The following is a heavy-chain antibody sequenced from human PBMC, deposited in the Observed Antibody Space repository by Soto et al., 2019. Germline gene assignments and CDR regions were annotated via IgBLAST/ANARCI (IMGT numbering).Heavy chain of an antibody. CDR1: GGTFSSYA. J-gene: IGHJ6*02. Sequence: ASVKVSCKASGGTFSSYAISWVRQAPGQGLEWMGGIIPIFGTANYAQKFQGRVTITADESTSTAYMELSSLRSEDTAVYYCASGGQWFGEFRDYYYGMDVWGQGTTVTVSS. CDR2: IIPIFGTA. D-gene: IGHD3-10*01. CDR3: ASGGQWFGEFRDYYYGMDV. V-gene: IGHV1-69*13.